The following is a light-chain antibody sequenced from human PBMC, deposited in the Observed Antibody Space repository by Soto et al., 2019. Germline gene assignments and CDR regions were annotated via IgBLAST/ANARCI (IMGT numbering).Light chain of an antibody. J-gene: IGLJ1*01. V-gene: IGLV2-8*01. CDR2: EVS. CDR1: SSDVGGYNY. CDR3: SSYAGSNNYV. Sequence: QSVLTQPPSASGSPGQSVTISCTGTSSDVGGYNYVSWYQQHPGKAPKLMIYEVSKRPSGVPDRFSGSKSGNTASLTVSGLQAEYEDDYYCSSYAGSNNYVFGPGTNVT.